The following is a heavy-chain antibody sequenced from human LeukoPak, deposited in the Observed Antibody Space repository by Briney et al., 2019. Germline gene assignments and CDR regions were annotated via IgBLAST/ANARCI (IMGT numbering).Heavy chain of an antibody. CDR2: IYYSGST. J-gene: IGHJ4*02. CDR3: ARVLRIQLGIDY. Sequence: SETPSLTCTVSGGSISSYYWSWIRQPPGKGLEWIGYIYYSGSTNYNPSLKSRVTISVDTSKNQFSLKLSSVTAADTAVYYCARVLRIQLGIDYWGQGTLVTVSS. V-gene: IGHV4-59*01. CDR1: GGSISSYY. D-gene: IGHD5-18*01.